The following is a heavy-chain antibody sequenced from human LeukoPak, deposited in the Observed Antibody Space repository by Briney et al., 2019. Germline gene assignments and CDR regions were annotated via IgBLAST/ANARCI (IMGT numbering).Heavy chain of an antibody. D-gene: IGHD2-15*01. Sequence: GGSLRLSCAASGFRFSSYWMHWVRQAPGKGLVWVSRIDSYGSGTTYADSVKGRFTISRDNAKNTLYLQMNSLRAEDTAAYYCAKEFGYCSGGSCYSVGYFDYWGQGTLVTVSS. J-gene: IGHJ4*02. CDR2: IDSYGSGT. V-gene: IGHV3-74*01. CDR3: AKEFGYCSGGSCYSVGYFDY. CDR1: GFRFSSYW.